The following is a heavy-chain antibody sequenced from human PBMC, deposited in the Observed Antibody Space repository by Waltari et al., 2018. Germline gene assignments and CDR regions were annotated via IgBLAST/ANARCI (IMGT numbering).Heavy chain of an antibody. D-gene: IGHD2-21*01. CDR3: ARERHRLMEEGYLMALDP. Sequence: QVQMLQSGAEGKKPAASVEVSGKPSGYTFRAYGTSWFRQAPGLGLEWMGWISGNNGHTNHAQKFQGRLIMTEDTSATTVYMELTYLTSDDTAVYYCARERHRLMEEGYLMALDPWGQGTLVTVSS. J-gene: IGHJ5*02. CDR1: GYTFRAYG. CDR2: ISGNNGHT. V-gene: IGHV1-18*04.